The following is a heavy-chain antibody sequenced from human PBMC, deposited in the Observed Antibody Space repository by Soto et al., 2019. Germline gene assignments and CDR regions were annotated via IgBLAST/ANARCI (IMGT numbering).Heavy chain of an antibody. CDR3: ARFGRGDSYYGMDV. CDR1: GDSITSYF. CDR2: IHSTGST. J-gene: IGHJ6*02. D-gene: IGHD3-10*01. V-gene: IGHV4-59*01. Sequence: QVQLQESGPGLVKPSETLSLTCTVSGDSITSYFWSWIRQPPGKGLEWIGYIHSTGSTSYNPSLQSRRTMSVETSKNQFSLTVISVTAADTAVYYCARFGRGDSYYGMDVWGQGTTVIVSS.